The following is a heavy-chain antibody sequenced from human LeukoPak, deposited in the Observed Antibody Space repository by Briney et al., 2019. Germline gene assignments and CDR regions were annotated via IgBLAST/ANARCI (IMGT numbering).Heavy chain of an antibody. CDR1: GGSISSSS. Sequence: ETLSLTCTVSGGSISSSSYYWGWIRQPPGKGLEWVSYITSYSSTTYYADSVKGRFTISRDNAKNSLYLQMNSLRAEDTAVYYCARDSFYGALFDYWGQGTLVTVSS. CDR3: ARDSFYGALFDY. CDR2: ITSYSSTT. V-gene: IGHV3-48*01. J-gene: IGHJ4*02. D-gene: IGHD1-26*01.